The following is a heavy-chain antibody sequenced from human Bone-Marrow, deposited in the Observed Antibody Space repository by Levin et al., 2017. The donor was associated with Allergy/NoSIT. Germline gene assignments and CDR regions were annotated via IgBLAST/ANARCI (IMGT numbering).Heavy chain of an antibody. V-gene: IGHV3-7*01. Sequence: GESLKISCAASGFTFSSYWMSWVRQAPGKGLEWVANIKQDGSEKYYVDSVKGRFTISRDNAKNSLYLQMNSLRAEDTAVYYCARQRRSWQEDYWGQGTLVTVSS. CDR2: IKQDGSEK. CDR3: ARQRRSWQEDY. J-gene: IGHJ4*02. CDR1: GFTFSSYW. D-gene: IGHD6-13*01.